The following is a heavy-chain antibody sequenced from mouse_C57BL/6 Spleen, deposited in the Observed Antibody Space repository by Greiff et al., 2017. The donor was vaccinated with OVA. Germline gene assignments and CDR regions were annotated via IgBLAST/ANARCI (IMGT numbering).Heavy chain of an antibody. J-gene: IGHJ1*03. CDR2: ISSGGSYT. V-gene: IGHV5-6*02. CDR3: ARRGDSSGYGYFDV. Sequence: DVKLVESGGDLVKPGGSLKLSCAASGFTFSSYGMSWVRQTPDKRLEWVATISSGGSYTYYPDSVKGRFTISRDNAKNTLYLQMSSLKSEDTAMYYCARRGDSSGYGYFDVWGTGTTVTVSS. CDR1: GFTFSSYG. D-gene: IGHD3-2*02.